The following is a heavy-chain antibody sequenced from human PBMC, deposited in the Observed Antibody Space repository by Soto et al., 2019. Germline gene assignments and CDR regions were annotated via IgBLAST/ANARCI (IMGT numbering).Heavy chain of an antibody. V-gene: IGHV1-18*01. D-gene: IGHD3-10*01. CDR3: ARDGFSLRNWFDP. J-gene: IGHJ5*02. CDR1: GYTFTSYG. CDR2: ISAYNGNT. Sequence: ASVKVSCKASGYTFTSYGISWVRQAPGQGLEWMGWISAYNGNTNYAQKLQGRFTMTTDTSTSTAYLELRSLSFYDTAVYYCARDGFSLRNWFDPWGQGTLVTVSS.